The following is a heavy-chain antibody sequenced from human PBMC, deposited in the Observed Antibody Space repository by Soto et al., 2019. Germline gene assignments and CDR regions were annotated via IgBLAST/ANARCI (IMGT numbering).Heavy chain of an antibody. D-gene: IGHD3-3*01. CDR2: IYHSGST. CDR1: GGSISSSNW. CDR3: ARGSEPYYDFWSGHYYYYGMDV. J-gene: IGHJ6*02. Sequence: SETLSLTCAVSGGSISSSNWWSWVRQPPGKGLEWIGEIYHSGSTNYNPSLKSRVTISVDKSKNQFSLKLSSVTAADTAVYYCARGSEPYYDFWSGHYYYYGMDVWGQGTTVTVS. V-gene: IGHV4-4*02.